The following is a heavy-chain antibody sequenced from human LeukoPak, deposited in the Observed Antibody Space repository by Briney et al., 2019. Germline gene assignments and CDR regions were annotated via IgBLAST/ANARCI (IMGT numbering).Heavy chain of an antibody. V-gene: IGHV3-30*02. CDR3: AKDYIVSSSPIYYFDY. CDR1: GFTFSSYG. Sequence: GGSLRLSCEASGFTFSSYGMHWVRQAPGKGLEWVAFIRYDGINKYYADSVQGRFTISRDNSKNTLYLQMNSLRPEDTAVYYCAKDYIVSSSPIYYFDYWGQGTLVTVSS. D-gene: IGHD6-6*01. J-gene: IGHJ4*02. CDR2: IRYDGINK.